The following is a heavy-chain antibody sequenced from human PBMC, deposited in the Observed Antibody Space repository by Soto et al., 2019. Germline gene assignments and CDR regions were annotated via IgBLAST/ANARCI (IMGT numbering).Heavy chain of an antibody. CDR3: ALRTNWGCGEDYGVDV. D-gene: IGHD3-16*01. CDR1: GYRFTGYY. V-gene: IGHV1-2*04. J-gene: IGHJ6*02. CDR2: INPNGGDT. Sequence: QVQLVQSGAEVRKPGASVKVSCKASGYRFTGYYIHWVRQAPGRGLEWRGWINPNGGDTKMAQSFLGWVTMTTDTSISTAYMELRSLKSNATAVYYCALRTNWGCGEDYGVDVWGQGTTVSVSS.